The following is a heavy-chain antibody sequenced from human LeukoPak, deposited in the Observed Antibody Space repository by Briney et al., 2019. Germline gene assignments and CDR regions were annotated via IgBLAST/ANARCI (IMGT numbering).Heavy chain of an antibody. Sequence: AGTSLRLSCAASGFTFSSYWMSWVRQAPGKGLEWVANIKQDGSEKYYVDSVKGRFTISRDNAKNSLYLQMNSLRAEDTAVYYCARDPETSNFDYWGQGTLVTVSS. CDR3: ARDPETSNFDY. V-gene: IGHV3-7*01. J-gene: IGHJ4*02. CDR1: GFTFSSYW. D-gene: IGHD3-3*02. CDR2: IKQDGSEK.